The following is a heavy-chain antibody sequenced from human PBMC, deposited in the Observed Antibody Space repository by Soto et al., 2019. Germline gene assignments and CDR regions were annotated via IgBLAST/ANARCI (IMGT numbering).Heavy chain of an antibody. CDR1: GGSISSSSYY. Sequence: PSETLSLTCTVSGGSISSSSYYWGWIRQPQGKGLEWIGSIYYSGSTYYNPSLKSPVTISVDTSNNQFSLKLSSVTAADTAVYYCARLGRTAAASGWFDPWGQGTLVTVSS. D-gene: IGHD6-13*01. J-gene: IGHJ5*02. V-gene: IGHV4-39*01. CDR2: IYYSGST. CDR3: ARLGRTAAASGWFDP.